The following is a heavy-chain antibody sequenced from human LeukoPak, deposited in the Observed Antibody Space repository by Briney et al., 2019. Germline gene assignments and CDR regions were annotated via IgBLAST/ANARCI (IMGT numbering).Heavy chain of an antibody. J-gene: IGHJ4*02. CDR1: GASFSSGGYY. CDR2: IYYSDT. D-gene: IGHD3-9*01. V-gene: IGHV4-31*03. Sequence: SETLSLTCTVSGASFSSGGYYWSWIRQHPGTGLEWIGYIYYSDTYDNPSLKSRVTISVDTSKNQFSLNLSSVTAADTAVYYCARGVLTGYYGDFDYWGQGTLVTVSS. CDR3: ARGVLTGYYGDFDY.